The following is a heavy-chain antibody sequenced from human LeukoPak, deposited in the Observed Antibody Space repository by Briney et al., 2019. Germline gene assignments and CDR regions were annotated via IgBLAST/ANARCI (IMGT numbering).Heavy chain of an antibody. CDR1: GYSISSGYY. CDR3: ARDPNIVSAVTLRAFDI. Sequence: SSETLSLTCTVSGYSISSGYYWGWIRQPPGKGLEWIGSIYHSGSTYYNPSLKSRVTISVDTSKNQFSLKLSSVTAADTAVYYCARDPNIVSAVTLRAFDIWGQGTMVSVSS. D-gene: IGHD5/OR15-5a*01. J-gene: IGHJ3*02. V-gene: IGHV4-38-2*02. CDR2: IYHSGST.